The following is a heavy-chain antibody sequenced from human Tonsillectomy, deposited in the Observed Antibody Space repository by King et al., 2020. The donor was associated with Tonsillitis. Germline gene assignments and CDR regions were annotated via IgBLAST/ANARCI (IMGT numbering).Heavy chain of an antibody. V-gene: IGHV1-69*01. CDR3: ARVRLSRYGLATVFDY. Sequence: QLVQSGAEVKKPGSSVKVSCKTSGGTFNSYTISWVRQAPGQGLEWMGGIIPIFGTTKYAQKFQGRVTITADESTSTAYMELSSLRSEDTAVYYCARVRLSRYGLATVFDYWGQGTLVTVSS. D-gene: IGHD5-24*01. J-gene: IGHJ4*02. CDR1: GGTFNSYT. CDR2: IIPIFGTT.